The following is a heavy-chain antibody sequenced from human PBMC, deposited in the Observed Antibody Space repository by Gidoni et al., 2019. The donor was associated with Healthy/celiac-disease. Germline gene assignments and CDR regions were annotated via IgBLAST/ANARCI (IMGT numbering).Heavy chain of an antibody. Sequence: QLQLQESGPGLVKPSETLSLTCTVSGGSLSSSSYYWGWIRQPPGKGLEWIGSIYYSGSTYYNPSLKSRVTISVDTSKNQFSLKLSSVTAADTAVYYCARLLLWFGEGTSYYFDYWGQGTLVTVSS. CDR3: ARLLLWFGEGTSYYFDY. D-gene: IGHD3-10*01. CDR1: GGSLSSSSYY. CDR2: IYYSGST. J-gene: IGHJ4*02. V-gene: IGHV4-39*01.